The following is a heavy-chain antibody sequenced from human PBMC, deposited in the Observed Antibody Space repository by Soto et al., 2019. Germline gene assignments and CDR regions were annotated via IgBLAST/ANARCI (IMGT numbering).Heavy chain of an antibody. J-gene: IGHJ6*02. CDR3: WGEVFGWAV. V-gene: IGHV5-10-1*03. D-gene: IGHD3-16*01. Sequence: EVQLVQSGAEVKKPGESLRISCTGSVYTFTNYWISWVRQVPGKGLEWMGRIDPSESSTTYSPSFQGHVTVSTDKSISTASLQWRILKGTDTAIYYCWGEVFGWAVGGQGTTVIVSS. CDR1: VYTFTNYW. CDR2: IDPSESST.